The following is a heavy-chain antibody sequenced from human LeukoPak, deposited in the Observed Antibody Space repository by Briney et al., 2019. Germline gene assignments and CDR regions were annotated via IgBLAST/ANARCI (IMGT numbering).Heavy chain of an antibody. V-gene: IGHV1-69*04. D-gene: IGHD6-19*01. CDR3: ARVSVSGNTLDY. J-gene: IGHJ4*02. CDR2: IIPIVGIA. CDR1: GGTLSSYA. Sequence: SVKVSCKASGGTLSSYAISCVRQAPGQGLEWMGRIIPIVGIANYAQKFQGRVTITADQSTSTAYMELSSLRSQDTAVYYCARVSVSGNTLDYWGQPTLLTVSS.